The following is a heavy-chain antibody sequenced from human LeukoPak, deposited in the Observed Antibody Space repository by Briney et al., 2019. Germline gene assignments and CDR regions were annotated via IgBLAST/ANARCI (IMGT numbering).Heavy chain of an antibody. D-gene: IGHD3-10*01. CDR3: ARGDYYGSGSYYRSHNNFDY. CDR1: GGSISTSNYY. Sequence: PSETLSLTCTVSGGSISTSNYYWGWLRQPPGTGLEWIGNIFYSGSTYYSPSLKSRVTISLDTSRNQFSLKLNSVTAADTPVYYCARGDYYGSGSYYRSHNNFDYWGQGTLVTVSS. V-gene: IGHV4-39*07. J-gene: IGHJ4*02. CDR2: IFYSGST.